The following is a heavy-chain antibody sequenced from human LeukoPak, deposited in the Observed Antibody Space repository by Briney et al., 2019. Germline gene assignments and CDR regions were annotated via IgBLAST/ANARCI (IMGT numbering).Heavy chain of an antibody. CDR3: ARVPSLGYCSGGSCYRFDH. Sequence: GASVKVSCKASGYTFTSYDINWVRQATGQGLEWMGWMNPNSGNTGYAQKFQGRVTMTRNTSISTAYMELSSLTSEDTAVYYCARVPSLGYCSGGSCYRFDHWGQGTLVAVSS. CDR1: GYTFTSYD. D-gene: IGHD2-15*01. J-gene: IGHJ4*02. V-gene: IGHV1-8*01. CDR2: MNPNSGNT.